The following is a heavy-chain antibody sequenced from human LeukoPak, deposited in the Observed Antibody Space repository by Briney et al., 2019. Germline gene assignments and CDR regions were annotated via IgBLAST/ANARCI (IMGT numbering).Heavy chain of an antibody. CDR1: GYTFTTYF. CDR3: AREGGDGGPFDY. CDR2: IHTSGGTT. J-gene: IGHJ4*02. D-gene: IGHD4-23*01. V-gene: IGHV1-46*01. Sequence: ASVKVSCKASGYTFTTYFMHWVRQAPGQGLEWMGIIHTSGGTTKYAQKFQDRVTMTRDTSTNTVYMELSSLKFDDTAVYYCAREGGDGGPFDYWGQGTLVPVSS.